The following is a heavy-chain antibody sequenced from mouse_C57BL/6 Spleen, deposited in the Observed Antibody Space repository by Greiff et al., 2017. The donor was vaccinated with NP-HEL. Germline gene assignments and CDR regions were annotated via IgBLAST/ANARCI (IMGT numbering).Heavy chain of an antibody. D-gene: IGHD2-3*01. V-gene: IGHV2-2*01. CDR1: GFSLTSYG. J-gene: IGHJ2*01. Sequence: VQLVESGPGLVQPSQSLSITCTVSGFSLTSYGVHWVRQSPGKGLEWLGVIWSGGSTDYNAAFISRLSMSKDNSKSQVFFKMSSLQADDTAIYYCAVREDGYYFDYWGQGTTLTVSS. CDR2: IWSGGST. CDR3: AVREDGYYFDY.